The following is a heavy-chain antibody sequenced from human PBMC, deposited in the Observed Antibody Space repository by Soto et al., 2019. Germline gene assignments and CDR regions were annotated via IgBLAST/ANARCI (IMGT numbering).Heavy chain of an antibody. Sequence: QVQLVQSGAEVKKPGSSVKFSCKASGGTFSSYAISWVRQAPGQGLEWMGGIIPISGTANYAQKFQGRVTITADESTSTVYMELSSLRSEDTAVYFCARSQGSSTSLEIYYYYYYGMDVWGQGTTVTVSS. D-gene: IGHD2-2*01. CDR2: IIPISGTA. V-gene: IGHV1-69*01. CDR1: GGTFSSYA. CDR3: ARSQGSSTSLEIYYYYYYGMDV. J-gene: IGHJ6*02.